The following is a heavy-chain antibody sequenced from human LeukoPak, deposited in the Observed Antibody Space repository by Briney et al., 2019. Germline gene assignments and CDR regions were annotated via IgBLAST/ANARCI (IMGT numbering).Heavy chain of an antibody. CDR3: ARTGAYSGSGPSWAFDI. D-gene: IGHD3-10*01. Sequence: PSETLSLTCSLSGGSITNYYWSWIRQPPGKGLEWIAWIYSSGITEYNPSLKSQVTISLGTSNNQFSLRLTSVTASDTAVYYCARTGAYSGSGPSWAFDIWGQGTVVTVSS. J-gene: IGHJ3*02. V-gene: IGHV4-4*09. CDR2: IYSSGIT. CDR1: GGSITNYY.